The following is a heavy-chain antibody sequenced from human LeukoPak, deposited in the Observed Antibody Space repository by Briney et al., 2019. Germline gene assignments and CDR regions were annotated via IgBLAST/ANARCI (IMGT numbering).Heavy chain of an antibody. CDR2: INHSGST. CDR1: GGSISDYY. J-gene: IGHJ5*02. CDR3: ARGCVAARGEDSNWFDP. D-gene: IGHD6-6*01. Sequence: SETLSLTCTVSGGSISDYYWSWVRQPAGKGLEWIGEINHSGSTNYNPSLKSRVTISVDTSKNQFSLKLSSVTAADTAVYYCARGCVAARGEDSNWFDPWGQGTLVTVSS. V-gene: IGHV4-34*01.